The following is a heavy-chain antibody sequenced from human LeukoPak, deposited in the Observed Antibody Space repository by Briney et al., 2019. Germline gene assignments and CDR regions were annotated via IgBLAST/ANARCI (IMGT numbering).Heavy chain of an antibody. CDR1: GFTFSSYW. CDR2: IKQDGSEK. D-gene: IGHD2-2*01. J-gene: IGHJ3*02. CDR3: ASLGGDIVVVPAASFDI. V-gene: IGHV3-7*01. Sequence: PGGSLRLSCVASGFTFSSYWMSWVRQAPGKGLEWVANIKQDGSEKYYVDSVKGRFTISRDNAKNSLYLQMNSLRAEDTAVYYCASLGGDIVVVPAASFDIWGQGTMVTVS.